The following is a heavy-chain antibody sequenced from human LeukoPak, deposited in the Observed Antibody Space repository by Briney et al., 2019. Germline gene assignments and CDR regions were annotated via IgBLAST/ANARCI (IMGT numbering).Heavy chain of an antibody. CDR3: ARPQGSGSYYFDY. CDR1: GSTFSSYG. D-gene: IGHD3-10*01. J-gene: IGHJ4*02. Sequence: GRSLRLSCAASGSTFSSYGMHWVRQAPGKGLEWVGTISHDGSFEFYADSVKGRFTISRDSSKSTLYLQMNSLRAEDTAVYYCARPQGSGSYYFDYWGQGTLVTVSS. V-gene: IGHV3-30*03. CDR2: ISHDGSFE.